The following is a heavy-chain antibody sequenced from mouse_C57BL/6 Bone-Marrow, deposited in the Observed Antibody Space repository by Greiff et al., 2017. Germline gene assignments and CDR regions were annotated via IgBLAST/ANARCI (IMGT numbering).Heavy chain of an antibody. Sequence: VQLQQSGAELVRPGTSVKMTCKASGYTFTNYWIGWAKQRPGHGLAWIGDIYPGGGYTKYNEKFKGKATLTANKSSSTAYMQFSSLTSEDSAIYYCARRGGYSNYAMDYWGQGTSVTVSS. J-gene: IGHJ4*01. CDR1: GYTFTNYW. D-gene: IGHD2-5*01. V-gene: IGHV1-63*01. CDR2: IYPGGGYT. CDR3: ARRGGYSNYAMDY.